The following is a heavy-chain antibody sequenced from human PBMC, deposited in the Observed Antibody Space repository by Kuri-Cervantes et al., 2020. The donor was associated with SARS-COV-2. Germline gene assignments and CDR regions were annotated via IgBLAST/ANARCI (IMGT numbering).Heavy chain of an antibody. D-gene: IGHD3-3*01. V-gene: IGHV4-38-2*02. J-gene: IGHJ5*02. CDR2: IYHSGGTYYHSGTP. CDR1: AYSISNGYY. Sequence: ESLKISCTVSAYSISNGYYWGWIRQPPGKGLEWIGTIYHSGGTYYHSGTPYYNPSLKSRVTISLGTSKNQFSLKLSSVTAADTAVYYCARGGFLEWLFPDNWFDPWGQGTLVTVSS. CDR3: ARGGFLEWLFPDNWFDP.